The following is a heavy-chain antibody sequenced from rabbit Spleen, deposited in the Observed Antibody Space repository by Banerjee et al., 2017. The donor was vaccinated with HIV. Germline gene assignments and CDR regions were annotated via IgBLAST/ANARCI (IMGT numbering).Heavy chain of an antibody. Sequence: QEQLVESGGGLVQPEGSLTLSCKASGIAFSKYAMIWVRQAPGKGPEWIAYIYPSFGVANYANSVRGRFTISSDSAQNTVFLQMTSLTASDTATYFCVRGYDDYGDYTRLDLWGPGHPGHRL. D-gene: IGHD2-1*01. CDR1: GIAFSKYA. CDR2: IYPSFGVA. V-gene: IGHV1S47*01. CDR3: VRGYDDYGDYTRLDL. J-gene: IGHJ3*01.